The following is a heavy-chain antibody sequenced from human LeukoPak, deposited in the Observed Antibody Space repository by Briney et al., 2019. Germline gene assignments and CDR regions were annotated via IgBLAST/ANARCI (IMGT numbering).Heavy chain of an antibody. CDR3: ARDLTYYYDSSGYGLFDY. CDR1: GYTFTDYY. V-gene: IGHV1-69*06. CDR2: IIPIFGTA. D-gene: IGHD3-22*01. J-gene: IGHJ4*02. Sequence: ASVKVSCKASGYTFTDYYIHWVRQAPGQGLEWMGGIIPIFGTANYAQKFQGRVTITADKSTSTAYMELSSLRSEDTAVYYCARDLTYYYDSSGYGLFDYWGQGTLVTVSS.